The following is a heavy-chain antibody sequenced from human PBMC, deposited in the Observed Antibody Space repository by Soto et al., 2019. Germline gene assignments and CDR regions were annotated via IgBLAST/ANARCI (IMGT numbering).Heavy chain of an antibody. Sequence: QVQLVQSGAEVKKPGSSVKVSCKASGGTFSSYTISWVRQAPGQGLEWMGRIIPILGIANYAQKFQGRVTITADKATSTAYMELSSLRSEDTAVYCCARVSGIAAAGDYWGQGTLVTVSS. J-gene: IGHJ4*02. CDR3: ARVSGIAAAGDY. CDR2: IIPILGIA. V-gene: IGHV1-69*02. CDR1: GGTFSSYT. D-gene: IGHD6-13*01.